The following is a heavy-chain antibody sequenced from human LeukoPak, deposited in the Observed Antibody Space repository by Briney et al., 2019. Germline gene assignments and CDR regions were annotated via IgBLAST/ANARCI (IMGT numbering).Heavy chain of an antibody. V-gene: IGHV1-2*02. CDR2: INPNSGGT. J-gene: IGHJ6*03. Sequence: ASVKVSCKASGYMFTGYYMHWVRQAPGQGLEWMGWINPNSGGTNYAQKFQGRVTMTRDTSISTAYMDLNRLRSDDTAVYYCARVVAVSGTPVYYMDVWGKGTTVTVSS. D-gene: IGHD6-19*01. CDR1: GYMFTGYY. CDR3: ARVVAVSGTPVYYMDV.